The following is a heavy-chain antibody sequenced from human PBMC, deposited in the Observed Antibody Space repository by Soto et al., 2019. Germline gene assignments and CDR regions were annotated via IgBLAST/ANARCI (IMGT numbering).Heavy chain of an antibody. J-gene: IGHJ6*02. CDR2: IYPGDSDT. V-gene: IGHV5-51*01. CDR1: GYSFTSYW. CDR3: ARHPHGDFTNGVCYNSYYYGMDV. Sequence: GESLKISCKGSGYSFTSYWIGWVRQMPGKGLEWMGIIYPGDSDTRYSPSFQGQVTISADKSISTAYLQWSSLKASDTAMYYCARHPHGDFTNGVCYNSYYYGMDVWGQGTTVTVSS. D-gene: IGHD2-8*01.